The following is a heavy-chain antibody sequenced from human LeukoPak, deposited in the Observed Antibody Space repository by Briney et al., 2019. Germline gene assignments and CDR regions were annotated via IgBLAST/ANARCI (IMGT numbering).Heavy chain of an antibody. CDR3: ARSMSHDAFDI. V-gene: IGHV3-30*02. CDR2: IRYDESNK. Sequence: GGSLRLSCAASGFTFSSYGMHWVRQAPGKGLEWVAFIRYDESNKYYADPVKGRFTISRDNSKNTLYLQMNSLRAEDTAVYYCARSMSHDAFDIWGQGTMVTVSS. J-gene: IGHJ3*02. D-gene: IGHD1-26*01. CDR1: GFTFSSYG.